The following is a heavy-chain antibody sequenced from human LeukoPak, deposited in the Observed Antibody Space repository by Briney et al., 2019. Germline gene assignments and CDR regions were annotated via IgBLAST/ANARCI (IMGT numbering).Heavy chain of an antibody. D-gene: IGHD3-16*01. V-gene: IGHV4-61*01. CDR1: GGSISSGSYY. CDR3: ARESRRGTQIDY. Sequence: PSETLSLTCTVSGGSISSGSYYWSWIRQPPGKGLEWIGYIYYSGSTNYNPSLKSRVTISVDTSKNQFSLKLSSVTAADTAVYYCARESRRGTQIDYWGQGTLVTVSS. J-gene: IGHJ4*02. CDR2: IYYSGST.